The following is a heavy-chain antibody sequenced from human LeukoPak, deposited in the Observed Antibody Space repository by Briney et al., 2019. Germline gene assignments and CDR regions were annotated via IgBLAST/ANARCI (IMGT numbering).Heavy chain of an antibody. Sequence: KPSETLSLTCTVSGYSISSGYYWGWIRQPPGKGLEWIGSIYHSGSTYYNPSLKSRVTISVDTSKNQFSLKLSSVTAADTAVYYCARAKPYYYYYMGVWGKGTTVTVSS. V-gene: IGHV4-38-2*02. J-gene: IGHJ6*03. CDR3: ARAKPYYYYYMGV. D-gene: IGHD1-14*01. CDR2: IYHSGST. CDR1: GYSISSGYY.